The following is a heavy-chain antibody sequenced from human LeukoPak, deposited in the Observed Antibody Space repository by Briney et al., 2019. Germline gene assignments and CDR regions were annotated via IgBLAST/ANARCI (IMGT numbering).Heavy chain of an antibody. CDR1: GGSISSSSYY. J-gene: IGHJ4*02. CDR2: IYYSGST. Sequence: SETLSLTCTVSGGSISSSSYYWGWIRQPPGKGLEWIGSIYYSGSTYYNPSLKSRVTISVDTSKNQFSPKLSSVTAADTAVYYCARGSGGGWGFDYWGQGTLVTVSS. V-gene: IGHV4-39*01. D-gene: IGHD2-15*01. CDR3: ARGSGGGWGFDY.